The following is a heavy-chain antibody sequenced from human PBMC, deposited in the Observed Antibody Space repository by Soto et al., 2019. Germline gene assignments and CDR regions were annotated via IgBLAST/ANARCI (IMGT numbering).Heavy chain of an antibody. CDR2: ILVDGRT. V-gene: IGHV3-23*01. J-gene: IGHJ3*02. CDR3: AKATATGGGAFDI. CDR1: GFICSSYD. D-gene: IGHD2-8*02. Sequence: LRLSCAASGFICSSYDMSWVRQAPGKGLEWVSTILVDGRTFYVDSVKGRSTISRDSSNNMVYLQMNSLTAGDTALYYCAKATATGGGAFDICGQGTMVTVSS.